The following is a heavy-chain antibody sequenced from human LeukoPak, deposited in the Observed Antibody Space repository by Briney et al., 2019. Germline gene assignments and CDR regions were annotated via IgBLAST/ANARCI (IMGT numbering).Heavy chain of an antibody. CDR3: AQGPKVPAPTYYFDY. J-gene: IGHJ4*02. CDR1: GITFSSYA. Sequence: PGGSLRLSCAASGITFSSYAMTWVRQAPGKGLEWVSALSGSGGSTYYADSVRGRVRISRDNSKNTLYLQMNSLRAEDTAVYYCAQGPKVPAPTYYFDYWGQGTLVTVSS. V-gene: IGHV3-23*01. D-gene: IGHD2-2*01. CDR2: LSGSGGST.